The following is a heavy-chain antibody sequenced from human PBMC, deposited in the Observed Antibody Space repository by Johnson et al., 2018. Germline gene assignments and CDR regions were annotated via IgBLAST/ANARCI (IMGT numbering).Heavy chain of an antibody. CDR2: IKSKTDGGTT. Sequence: EVQLVQSGGGLVKPGGSLRLSCAASGFTFSNAWMSWVRQAPGKGLEWVGRIKSKTDGGTTDYAAPVKGRFTISRDDSKNTLYLQMNSLKTEDTAVYYCTTGVRGLMHPPEEQQLEYRGFYYYYGIDVWGQGTTVTVSS. CDR1: GFTFSNAW. J-gene: IGHJ6*02. CDR3: TTGVRGLMHPPEEQQLEYRGFYYYYGIDV. V-gene: IGHV3-15*01. D-gene: IGHD6-13*01.